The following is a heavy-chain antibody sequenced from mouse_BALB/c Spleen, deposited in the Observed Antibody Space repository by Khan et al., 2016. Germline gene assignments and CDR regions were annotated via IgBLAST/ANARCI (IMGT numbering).Heavy chain of an antibody. CDR2: TWGDGTT. CDR1: GFSLIAYG. D-gene: IGHD2-2*01. CDR3: ARTGWGYYAMDY. Sequence: QVQLKESGPGLVAPSQSLSITCTVSGFSLIAYGVNWVRQPPGKSLEWLGMTWGDGTTDYNSALKSRLNITQDNSKSQVFLKMNSLQTDDSARYYCARTGWGYYAMDYWGQGTSVTVSS. V-gene: IGHV2-6-7*01. J-gene: IGHJ4*01.